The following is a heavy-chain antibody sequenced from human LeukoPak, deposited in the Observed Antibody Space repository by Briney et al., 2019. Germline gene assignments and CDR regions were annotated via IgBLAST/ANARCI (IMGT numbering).Heavy chain of an antibody. CDR1: GFTFADHA. V-gene: IGHV3-23*01. CDR3: AKSGQYDGSGYYLVPFDY. CDR2: ISGGSTST. D-gene: IGHD3-22*01. Sequence: GGSLRLSCVASGFTFADHAVSWVRQAPGKGLEWVSAISGGSTSTYYADSVKGRFTVSRDNSKNTLYLQMNSLRAEDTAVYYCAKSGQYDGSGYYLVPFDYWGQGTLVTVSS. J-gene: IGHJ4*02.